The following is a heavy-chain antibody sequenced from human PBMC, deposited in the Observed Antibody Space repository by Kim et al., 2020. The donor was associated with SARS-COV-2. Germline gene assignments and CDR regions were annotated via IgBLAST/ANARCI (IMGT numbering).Heavy chain of an antibody. CDR2: INTNTGNP. CDR1: GYTFTSYA. D-gene: IGHD3-16*02. J-gene: IGHJ4*02. V-gene: IGHV7-4-1*02. Sequence: ASVKVSCKASGYTFTSYAMNWVRQAPGQGLEWMGWINTNTGNPTYAQGFTGRFVFSLDTPVSTAYLQISSLKAEDTAVYYCERGDLWGSYRYINYWGQGTLVTVSS. CDR3: ERGDLWGSYRYINY.